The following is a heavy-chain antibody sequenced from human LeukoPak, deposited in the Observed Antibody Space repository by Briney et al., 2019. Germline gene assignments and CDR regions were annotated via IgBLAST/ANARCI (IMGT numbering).Heavy chain of an antibody. CDR3: ARALTSPVLTVFGVVNEALAFDI. J-gene: IGHJ3*02. Sequence: GASVKVSCKASGGTFSSYAISWVRQAPGQGLEWMGWISAYNGNTNYAQKLQGRVTMTTDTSTSTAYMELRSLRSDGTAVYYCARALTSPVLTVFGVVNEALAFDIWGQGTMVTVSS. V-gene: IGHV1-18*01. CDR1: GGTFSSYA. D-gene: IGHD3-3*01. CDR2: ISAYNGNT.